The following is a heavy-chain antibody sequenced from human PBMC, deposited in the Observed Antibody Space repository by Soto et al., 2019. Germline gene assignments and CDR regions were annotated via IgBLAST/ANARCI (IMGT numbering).Heavy chain of an antibody. Sequence: EVQLVESGGGLVKPGGSLRLSCAASGFTFSSYSMNWVRQAPGKGLEWVSSISSSSSYIYYADSVKGRFTISRDNAKNSLYLQMNSRRAEDTAVYYCARVIRAALDYLGQGTLVTVSS. CDR3: ARVIRAALDY. CDR1: GFTFSSYS. D-gene: IGHD2-15*01. CDR2: ISSSSSYI. J-gene: IGHJ4*02. V-gene: IGHV3-21*01.